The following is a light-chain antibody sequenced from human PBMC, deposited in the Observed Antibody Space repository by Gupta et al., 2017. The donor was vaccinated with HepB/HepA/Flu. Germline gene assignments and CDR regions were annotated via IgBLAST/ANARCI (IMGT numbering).Light chain of an antibody. CDR3: SSYAGSNNLV. J-gene: IGLJ2*01. Sequence: QSALTQPPSASGSPGQSVTISCTGTSSDVGSYNYVSCYQQHPAKAPKLMLYEVSKRPSGVPDRFSGSKSGNTASLTVSGLQAEDEADYYCSSYAGSNNLVFGGGTKLTVL. V-gene: IGLV2-8*01. CDR1: SSDVGSYNY. CDR2: EVS.